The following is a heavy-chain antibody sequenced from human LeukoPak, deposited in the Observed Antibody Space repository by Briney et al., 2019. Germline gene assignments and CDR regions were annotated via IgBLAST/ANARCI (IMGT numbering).Heavy chain of an antibody. CDR2: IYSGGNT. Sequence: GGSLRLSCAASGFTVSSNYMNWVRQAPGKGLEWFSVIYSGGNTYYADSVKGRFTISRDNSKNTLYLQMNSLRAEHTAVYYCARTPMFYFYGMDVWGRGTTVTVSS. D-gene: IGHD2-15*01. J-gene: IGHJ6*02. CDR3: ARTPMFYFYGMDV. CDR1: GFTVSSNY. V-gene: IGHV3-66*01.